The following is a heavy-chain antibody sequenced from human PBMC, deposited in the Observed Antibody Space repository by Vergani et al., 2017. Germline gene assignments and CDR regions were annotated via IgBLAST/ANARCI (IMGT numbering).Heavy chain of an antibody. CDR3: ARALRYYDSSGYLDY. V-gene: IGHV1-18*01. Sequence: QVQLVQSGAEVKKPGASVKVSCKASGYTFTSYGISWVRQAPGQGLEWMGWISAYNGNTNYAQKLQGRVTMTTDTSTSTAYMELRSLRSDDTAVYSCARALRYYDSSGYLDYWGQGTLVTVSS. D-gene: IGHD3-22*01. J-gene: IGHJ4*02. CDR1: GYTFTSYG. CDR2: ISAYNGNT.